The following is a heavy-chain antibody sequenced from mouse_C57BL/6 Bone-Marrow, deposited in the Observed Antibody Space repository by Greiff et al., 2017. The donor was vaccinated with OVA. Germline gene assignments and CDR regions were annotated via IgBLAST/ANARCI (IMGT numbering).Heavy chain of an antibody. Sequence: VQLQQSGAELVRPGPSVKMSCKASGYTFTNYWIGWAKQRPGHGLEWIGDIYPGGGYTNYNEKFKGKATLTADKSSSTAYMQFSSLTSEDSAIYYCARGDLNGYYFDYWGQGTTLTVSS. CDR3: ARGDLNGYYFDY. CDR1: GYTFTNYW. D-gene: IGHD2-2*01. CDR2: IYPGGGYT. J-gene: IGHJ2*01. V-gene: IGHV1-63*01.